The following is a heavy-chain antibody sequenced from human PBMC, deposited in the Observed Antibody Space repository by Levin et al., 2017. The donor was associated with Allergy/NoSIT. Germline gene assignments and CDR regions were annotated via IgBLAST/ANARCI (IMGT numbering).Heavy chain of an antibody. CDR2: INSDGSGT. CDR3: ATGSGNYYGY. Sequence: ETLSLTCAASGFIFTKYWMHWVRQAPGKGLVWVSFINSDGSGTTYADSVKGRFTISRDNAKNTMYLQMNSLRAGDTAMYYCATGSGNYYGYWGQGTLVTVSS. CDR1: GFIFTKYW. V-gene: IGHV3-74*01. J-gene: IGHJ4*02. D-gene: IGHD3-10*01.